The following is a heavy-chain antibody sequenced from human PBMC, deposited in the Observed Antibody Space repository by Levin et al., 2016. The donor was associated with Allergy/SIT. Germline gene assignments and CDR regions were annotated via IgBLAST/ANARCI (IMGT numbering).Heavy chain of an antibody. Sequence: GESLKISCAASGFTFSSYAMSWVRQAPGKGLEWVSAISGSGGSTYYADSVKGRFTISRDNSKNTLYLQMNSLRAEDTAVYYCAKDDRVWTIFGAARGWFDPWGQGTLVTVSS. CDR1: GFTFSSYA. D-gene: IGHD3-3*01. V-gene: IGHV3-23*01. J-gene: IGHJ5*02. CDR2: ISGSGGST. CDR3: AKDDRVWTIFGAARGWFDP.